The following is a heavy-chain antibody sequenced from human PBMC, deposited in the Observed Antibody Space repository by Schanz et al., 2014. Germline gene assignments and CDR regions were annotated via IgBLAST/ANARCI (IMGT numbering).Heavy chain of an antibody. CDR2: ISYDGNEK. Sequence: QVQLVESGGGVVQPGKSLRLSCAASGFAFSDSFLPFVLPSPVTWLEWVAFISYDGNEKHYPDSVKGRFTISRDNSRNTLFLQMESLRTEDTAVYHCAKERDITGWNHGDYWGQGTLVTVSS. CDR1: GFAFSDSF. J-gene: IGHJ4*02. D-gene: IGHD6-19*01. V-gene: IGHV3-30*18. CDR3: AKERDITGWNHGDY.